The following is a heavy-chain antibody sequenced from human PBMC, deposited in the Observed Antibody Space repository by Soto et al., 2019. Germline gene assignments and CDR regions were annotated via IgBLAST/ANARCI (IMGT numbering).Heavy chain of an antibody. CDR3: AALGGSYYYFDY. V-gene: IGHV4-30-2*01. D-gene: IGHD2-15*01. J-gene: IGHJ4*02. CDR1: GGSISSGGYS. CDR2: IYHSGST. Sequence: QLQLQESGSGLVKPSQTLSLTCAVSGGSISSGGYSWSWIRQPPGKGLEWIGYIYHSGSTYYNPSLKSRVTISVDTSKNQFSLKLSSVTAADTAVYYCAALGGSYYYFDYWGQGTLVTVSS.